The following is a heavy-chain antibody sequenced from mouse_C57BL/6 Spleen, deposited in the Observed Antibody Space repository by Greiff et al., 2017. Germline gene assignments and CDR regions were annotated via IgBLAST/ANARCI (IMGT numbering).Heavy chain of an antibody. J-gene: IGHJ1*03. CDR2: INPNNGGT. D-gene: IGHD4-1*01. CDR1: GYTFTDYN. CDR3: ARALTGTGYFDV. Sequence: VQLQQSGPELVKPGASVKIPCKASGYTFTDYNMDWVKQSHGKSLEWIGDINPNNGGTNYNQKFKGEATLTVDKSSSTAYMELRSLTSEDTAVYYCARALTGTGYFDVWGTGTTVTVSS. V-gene: IGHV1-18*01.